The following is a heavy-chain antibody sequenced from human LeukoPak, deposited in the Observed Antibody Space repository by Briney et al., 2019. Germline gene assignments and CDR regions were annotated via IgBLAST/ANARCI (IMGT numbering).Heavy chain of an antibody. CDR1: GYTFTSYG. V-gene: IGHV1-18*04. CDR3: ARARAAGTPTLFDY. J-gene: IGHJ4*02. D-gene: IGHD6-13*01. CDR2: ISAYNGNT. Sequence: VASVKVSCKASGYTFTSYGISWVRQAPGQGLEWMGWISAYNGNTKYAQKLQVRVTMTTDTSTSTAYMELRSLRSDDTAVYYCARARAAGTPTLFDYWGQGTLVTVSS.